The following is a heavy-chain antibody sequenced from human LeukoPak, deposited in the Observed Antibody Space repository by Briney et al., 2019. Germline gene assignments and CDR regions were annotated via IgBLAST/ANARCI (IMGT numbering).Heavy chain of an antibody. J-gene: IGHJ4*02. Sequence: GGSLRLSCAASGFSFSSHGMSWVRQAPGKGLEWVSGIIGGAGGTYYADSVKGRFTISRDNAKNTLYLQMNSLRAEDTAVYYCATHRHIVGVIVYWGQGTPVTVSS. CDR3: ATHRHIVGVIVY. CDR2: IIGGAGGT. CDR1: GFSFSSHG. V-gene: IGHV3-23*01. D-gene: IGHD3-16*02.